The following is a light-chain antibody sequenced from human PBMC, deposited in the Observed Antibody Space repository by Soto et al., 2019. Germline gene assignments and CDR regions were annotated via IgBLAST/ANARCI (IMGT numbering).Light chain of an antibody. CDR3: AAWDGSLNGLYV. V-gene: IGLV1-44*01. CDR2: GSD. Sequence: QLALTQPPSASGTPGQRVTISCSGSSSNIGTHTVNWYQQLPGTAPKLLIYGSDQRPSGVPDRFSGSKSGTSASLTISGLQSEDEADYYCAAWDGSLNGLYVFGTGTKVTVL. J-gene: IGLJ1*01. CDR1: SSNIGTHT.